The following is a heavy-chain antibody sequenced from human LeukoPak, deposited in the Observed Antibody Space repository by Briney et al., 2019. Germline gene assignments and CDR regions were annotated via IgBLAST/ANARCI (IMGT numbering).Heavy chain of an antibody. V-gene: IGHV3-23*01. CDR3: AKSPCLRRTTYFDY. Sequence: GGSLRLSCAASGFTFSSYAMSWVRQAQGKGLEWVSAISGSGGRTYYADSVKGRFTISRDNSKNTPYLQMHSLRAEDTAVYYCAKSPCLRRTTYFDYWGQGTLVTVSS. CDR1: GFTFSSYA. D-gene: IGHD4-17*01. CDR2: ISGSGGRT. J-gene: IGHJ4*02.